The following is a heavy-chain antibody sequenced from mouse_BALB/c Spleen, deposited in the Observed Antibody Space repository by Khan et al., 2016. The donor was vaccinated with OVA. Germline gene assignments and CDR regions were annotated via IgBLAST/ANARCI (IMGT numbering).Heavy chain of an antibody. D-gene: IGHD1-2*01. Sequence: EVLLQESGPGLVKPSQSLSLTCTVTGYSITSGYGWNWIRQFPGNKLEWMGYISYSGSTNYNPSLKSRISITRDTSKNQFFLQLNSVTTEDTATYYWARTARIKNWGQSNTPKISS. CDR2: ISYSGST. J-gene: IGHJ2*01. V-gene: IGHV3-2*02. CDR3: ARTARIKN. CDR1: GYSITSGYG.